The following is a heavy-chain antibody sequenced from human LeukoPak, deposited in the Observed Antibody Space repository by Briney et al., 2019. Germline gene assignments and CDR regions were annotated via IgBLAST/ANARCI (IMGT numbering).Heavy chain of an antibody. CDR1: GGSFSGYY. Sequence: SETLSLTCAVYGGSFSGYYWSWIRQPPGKGLEWIGEINHSGSTNYNPSLKSRVTISVDTSKNQFSLKLSSVTAADTAVYYGAREATIEYFDYWGQGTLVTVSS. CDR2: INHSGST. V-gene: IGHV4-34*01. CDR3: AREATIEYFDY. D-gene: IGHD5-12*01. J-gene: IGHJ4*02.